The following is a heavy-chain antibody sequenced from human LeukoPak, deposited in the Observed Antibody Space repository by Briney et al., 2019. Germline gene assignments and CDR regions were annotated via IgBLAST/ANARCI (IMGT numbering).Heavy chain of an antibody. CDR2: IIPIFGTA. V-gene: IGHV1-69*01. Sequence: SVKVSCKASGGTFSSYAISWVRQAPGQGLEWMGGIIPIFGTANYAQKFQGRVTITADESTSTAYMELSSLRSEDTAVYYCAREDGYCSSTSCYPTNYFDYWGQGTLVTVSS. D-gene: IGHD2-2*01. CDR3: AREDGYCSSTSCYPTNYFDY. J-gene: IGHJ4*02. CDR1: GGTFSSYA.